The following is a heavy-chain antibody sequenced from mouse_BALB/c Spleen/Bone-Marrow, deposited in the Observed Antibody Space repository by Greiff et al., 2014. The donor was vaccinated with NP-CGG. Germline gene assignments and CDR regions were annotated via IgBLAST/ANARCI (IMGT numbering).Heavy chain of an antibody. Sequence: EVKLVESGGGLVQPGGSLRLSCATSGFTFTDYYMSWVRQPPGKALEWLGFIRNKPNGYTTEYSASVKGLFTISRDNSQSILYLQMNTLRAEDSAAYYCARDDYGRGYWGQGTTLTVSS. CDR2: IRNKPNGYTT. D-gene: IGHD1-1*01. CDR1: GFTFTDYY. J-gene: IGHJ2*01. V-gene: IGHV7-3*02. CDR3: ARDDYGRGY.